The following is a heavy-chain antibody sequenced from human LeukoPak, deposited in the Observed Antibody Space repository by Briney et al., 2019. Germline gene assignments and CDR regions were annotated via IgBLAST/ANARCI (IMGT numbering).Heavy chain of an antibody. V-gene: IGHV3-33*01. CDR1: GSTIRDYH. Sequence: GRSLRLSCAASGSTIRDYHMNWVRQAPGKGLEWVAVIWFDGSNQYYADSVRGRFTISRDNSNNMLYLQMNSLRVEDTAVYFCARDVHYDGTGWKYYFEYWGQGALVTVSS. CDR3: ARDVHYDGTGWKYYFEY. D-gene: IGHD6-19*01. J-gene: IGHJ4*02. CDR2: IWFDGSNQ.